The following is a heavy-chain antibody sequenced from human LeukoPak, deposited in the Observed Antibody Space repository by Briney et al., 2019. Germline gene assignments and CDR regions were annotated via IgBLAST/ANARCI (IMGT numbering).Heavy chain of an antibody. Sequence: SETLSLTCTVSGDSISTHRYYWGWIRQPPRKGLEWIGSFYYSGSTYYHPSLKNRVAISMDTSKNQFFLRLSSVTAADTAVYYCARGQLQNYYDNSGEPDYWGQGTLVTVSS. V-gene: IGHV4-39*01. J-gene: IGHJ4*02. CDR2: FYYSGST. D-gene: IGHD3-22*01. CDR1: GDSISTHRYY. CDR3: ARGQLQNYYDNSGEPDY.